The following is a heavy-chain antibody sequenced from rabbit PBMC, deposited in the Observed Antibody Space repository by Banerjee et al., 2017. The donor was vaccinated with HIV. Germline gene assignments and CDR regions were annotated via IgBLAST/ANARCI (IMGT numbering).Heavy chain of an antibody. V-gene: IGHV1S40*01. CDR3: ARDNGYAIDL. Sequence: GGSLKLTCKASGFSFSSGYDMCWVRQAPGKGLEYIGDVSTGGRTVYATWAKGRFTVSKTSSTTVTLQMTSLTPADTATYFCARDNGYAIDLWGQGTLVTVS. D-gene: IGHD6-1*01. CDR1: GFSFSSGYD. J-gene: IGHJ3*01. CDR2: VSTGGRT.